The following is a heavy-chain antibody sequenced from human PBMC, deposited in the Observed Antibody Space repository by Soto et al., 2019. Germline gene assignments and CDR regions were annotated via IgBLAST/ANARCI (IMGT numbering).Heavy chain of an antibody. Sequence: SETLSLTCTVSGGSISSGDYYGSWIRQPPGKGLEWIGYIYYSGSTYYNPSLKSRVTISVDTSKNQFSLKLSSVTAADTAVYYCARGGNSYYYAMDVWGQGTTVTVSS. D-gene: IGHD4-4*01. J-gene: IGHJ6*02. CDR1: GGSISSGDYY. V-gene: IGHV4-30-4*01. CDR2: IYYSGST. CDR3: ARGGNSYYYAMDV.